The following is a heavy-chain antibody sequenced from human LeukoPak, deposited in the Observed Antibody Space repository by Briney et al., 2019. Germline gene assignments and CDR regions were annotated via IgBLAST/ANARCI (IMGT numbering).Heavy chain of an antibody. D-gene: IGHD3-10*01. CDR2: IYYLGST. CDR3: ARDRPGSYWYFDL. V-gene: IGHV4-59*01. J-gene: IGHJ2*01. CDR1: GGSISSYY. Sequence: SETLSLTCTVSGGSISSYYWSWIRQPPGKGLEWVGHIYYLGSTNYNPSLKSRVTISIDTSKNYFSLKLNSVIAADTAVYYCARDRPGSYWYFDLWGRGTLVTVSS.